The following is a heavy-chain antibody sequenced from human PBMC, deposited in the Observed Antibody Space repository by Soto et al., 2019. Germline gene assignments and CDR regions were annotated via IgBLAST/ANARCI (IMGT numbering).Heavy chain of an antibody. CDR3: AREKKYYDFWSGQGADHYYYYYGMDV. D-gene: IGHD3-3*01. Sequence: ASVKVSCKASGYTFTSYYMHWVRQAPGQGLEWMGIINPSGGSTSYAQKFQGRVTMTRDTSTSTVYMELSSLRSEDTAVYYCAREKKYYDFWSGQGADHYYYYYGMDVWG. CDR1: GYTFTSYY. CDR2: INPSGGST. V-gene: IGHV1-46*01. J-gene: IGHJ6*02.